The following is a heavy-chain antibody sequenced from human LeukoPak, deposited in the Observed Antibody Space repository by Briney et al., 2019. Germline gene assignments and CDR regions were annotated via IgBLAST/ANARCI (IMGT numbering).Heavy chain of an antibody. D-gene: IGHD1-1*01. V-gene: IGHV3-21*01. CDR2: ISSGSNYI. J-gene: IGHJ4*02. CDR3: ARDRTIDH. CDR1: GFTFSPYY. Sequence: SGGSLRLSCAASGFTFSPYYMNWVRQAPGKGLEWVSSISSGSNYIYYADPVKGRFTISRDNAKNSLFLQLNSLRAEDTAVYYCARDRTIDHWGQGTLVTVSS.